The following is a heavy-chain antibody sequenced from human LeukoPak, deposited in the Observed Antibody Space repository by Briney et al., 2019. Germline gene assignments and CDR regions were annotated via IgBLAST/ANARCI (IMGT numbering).Heavy chain of an antibody. CDR3: ARVSTYGCSSTTCLVFDI. D-gene: IGHD2-2*01. CDR2: MNSNSGGI. J-gene: IGHJ3*02. V-gene: IGHV1-2*02. CDR1: GYTFTGHY. Sequence: ASVKVSCKASGYTFTGHYIHWVRQAPGQGHEWMGWMNSNSGGINYAQKFQGRVTITRDTSGSTAYMEVSRLTSDDTAVYYCARVSTYGCSSTTCLVFDIWGQGTVVTVSS.